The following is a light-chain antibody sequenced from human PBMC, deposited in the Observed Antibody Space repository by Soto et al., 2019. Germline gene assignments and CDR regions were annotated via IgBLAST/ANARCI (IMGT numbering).Light chain of an antibody. CDR3: QQYRSWPRT. Sequence: ETVLTQSPATLSVSPGERVTLSCRASQSVDINLAWYQQKPGQAPRLLIYGASTRATDMPGRFSGRGAGAEFTLTISSLQSEDFAVYYCQQYRSWPRTFGQGTKVEIK. CDR2: GAS. J-gene: IGKJ1*01. V-gene: IGKV3-15*01. CDR1: QSVDIN.